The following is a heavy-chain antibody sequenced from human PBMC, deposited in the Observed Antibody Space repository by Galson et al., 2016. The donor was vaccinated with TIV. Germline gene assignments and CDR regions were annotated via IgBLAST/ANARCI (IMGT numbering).Heavy chain of an antibody. Sequence: SLRLSCAASGFTFGDFAMSWVRQAPRKGLEWVGFIRSRAYGGTTEYAASVKGRFTISRDDSKRIAYLQMNSLKTEDTAGYYCTTFGVASRYYYYYGMDVWGQGTTVTVSS. CDR1: GFTFGDFA. J-gene: IGHJ6*02. D-gene: IGHD3-3*01. CDR3: TTFGVASRYYYYYGMDV. CDR2: IRSRAYGGTT. V-gene: IGHV3-49*04.